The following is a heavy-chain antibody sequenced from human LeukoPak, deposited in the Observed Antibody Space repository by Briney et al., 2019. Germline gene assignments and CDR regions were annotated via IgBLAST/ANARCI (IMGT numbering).Heavy chain of an antibody. V-gene: IGHV1-18*01. J-gene: IGHJ3*02. Sequence: ASVKVSCKASGYTFTNYGISWVRQAPGQGLEWMGWISGYNANTSYVQKFQGRVTMTRDTSISTAYMELSRLRSDDTAVYYCARHVIGPFAFDIWGQGTMVTVSS. D-gene: IGHD3-10*01. CDR2: ISGYNANT. CDR1: GYTFTNYG. CDR3: ARHVIGPFAFDI.